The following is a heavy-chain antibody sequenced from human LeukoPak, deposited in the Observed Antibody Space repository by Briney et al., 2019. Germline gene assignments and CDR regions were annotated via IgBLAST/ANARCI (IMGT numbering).Heavy chain of an antibody. V-gene: IGHV3-48*03. D-gene: IGHD6-19*01. J-gene: IGHJ4*02. CDR2: ISSGSTI. Sequence: GGSLRLSCAASGFTFSSYEMNWVRQAPGKGLEWVSYISSGSTIHDADSVKGRFTISRDNAKNSLYLQMNSLRAEDTAVYYCARESIAVAGAPFDYWGQGTLVTVSS. CDR1: GFTFSSYE. CDR3: ARESIAVAGAPFDY.